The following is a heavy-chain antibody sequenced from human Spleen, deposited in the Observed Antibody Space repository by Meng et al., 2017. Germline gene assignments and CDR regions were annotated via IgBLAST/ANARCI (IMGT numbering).Heavy chain of an antibody. D-gene: IGHD6-19*01. CDR3: AKGTLKGGYSSGGTRFDP. J-gene: IGHJ5*02. V-gene: IGHV3-23*01. CDR1: GFTFSNYA. Sequence: GESLKISCAASGFTFSNYAMKWVRQAPGKGLEWVSVVSTSGSNTYYADSVKGRFTISRDNSKNTLYLQMNSLRAEDTAVYYCAKGTLKGGYSSGGTRFDPWGQGTLVTVSS. CDR2: VSTSGSNT.